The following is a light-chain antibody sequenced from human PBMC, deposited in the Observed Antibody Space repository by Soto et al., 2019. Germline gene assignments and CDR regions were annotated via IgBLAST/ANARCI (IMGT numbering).Light chain of an antibody. CDR1: SSDGGGYNY. CDR2: EVN. V-gene: IGLV2-8*01. J-gene: IGLJ2*01. Sequence: QSALTQPPSAAGSPGQAGTISCTGSSSDGGGYNYVSWYQQRPRKAPKLLIYEVNKRPSGVPDRFSGSKSGNTASLTVSGLRADDEADYYCSSYVGTNPVVFGGGTQLTVL. CDR3: SSYVGTNPVV.